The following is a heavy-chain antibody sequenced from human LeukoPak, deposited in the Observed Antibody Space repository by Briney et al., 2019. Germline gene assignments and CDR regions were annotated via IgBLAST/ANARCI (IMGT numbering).Heavy chain of an antibody. CDR3: ARAHNWKYGSFDF. CDR2: LHHHGNEK. J-gene: IGHJ4*02. V-gene: IGHV3-30*02. D-gene: IGHD1-7*01. Sequence: GGSLRLSCSTSGFIFSKYGMHWVRQAPGKGLEWVAYLHHHGNEKHYAEFVKGRFTISRDNAKNSLYLQMNSLRAEDTAVYYCARAHNWKYGSFDFWGQGTLVTVSS. CDR1: GFIFSKYG.